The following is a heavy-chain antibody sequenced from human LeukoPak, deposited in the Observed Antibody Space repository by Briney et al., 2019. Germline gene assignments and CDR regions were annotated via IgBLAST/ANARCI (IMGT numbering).Heavy chain of an antibody. CDR1: GGTFSSYA. J-gene: IGHJ4*02. D-gene: IGHD3-9*01. CDR2: IIPIFGTA. Sequence: SSAKDSCKAPGGTFSSYAISWVRQTPGQGLEWMGGIIPIFGTANYAQKFQSRVTITADKSTSTAYMELSSLRPEDTAVYYCAREGGGILTGYYPGWGQGTLVTVSS. CDR3: AREGGGILTGYYPG. V-gene: IGHV1-69*06.